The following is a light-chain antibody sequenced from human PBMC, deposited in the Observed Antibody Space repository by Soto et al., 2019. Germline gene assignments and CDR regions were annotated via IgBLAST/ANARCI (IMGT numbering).Light chain of an antibody. J-gene: IGKJ1*01. V-gene: IGKV3-20*01. CDR3: QQFGSSPRK. CDR1: QSVSSTY. Sequence: EIVLTQSPGTLSLSPGERATLSCMASQSVSSTYLAWYQLKPGQAPRLLIYGASSRATGIPDRFSGSGSGTDITLTISRLEPEDFAVYYCQQFGSSPRKFGQGTKVDIK. CDR2: GAS.